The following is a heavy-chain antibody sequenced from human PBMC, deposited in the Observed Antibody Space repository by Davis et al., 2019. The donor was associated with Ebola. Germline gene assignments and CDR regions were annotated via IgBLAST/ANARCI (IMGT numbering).Heavy chain of an antibody. D-gene: IGHD1-26*01. CDR1: GGSLSSYY. J-gene: IGHJ4*02. CDR2: IYYGGSA. V-gene: IGHV4-39*01. Sequence: SETLSLTCSVSGGSLSSYYWGWIRQPPGKGLEWIGNIYYGGSAYYSPSLKSRVTISVDTSKNQFSLKLSSVTAADTAVYYCAGMGGTYFHFGYCWGQGTLVTVSS. CDR3: AGMGGTYFHFGYC.